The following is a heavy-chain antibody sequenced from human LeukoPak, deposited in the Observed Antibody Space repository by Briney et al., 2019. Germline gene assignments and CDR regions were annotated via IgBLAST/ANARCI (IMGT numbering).Heavy chain of an antibody. Sequence: SETLSLTCTVSGGSISGYYWSWIRQPPGKGLEWIGYIYDSGSTNYNPSLKSRVTISVDTSKNQFSLKLSSVTAADTAVYYCASKCSSTSCYNRGDYYYYGMDVWGQGTTVTVSS. J-gene: IGHJ6*02. CDR2: IYDSGST. CDR1: GGSISGYY. D-gene: IGHD2-2*02. V-gene: IGHV4-59*08. CDR3: ASKCSSTSCYNRGDYYYYGMDV.